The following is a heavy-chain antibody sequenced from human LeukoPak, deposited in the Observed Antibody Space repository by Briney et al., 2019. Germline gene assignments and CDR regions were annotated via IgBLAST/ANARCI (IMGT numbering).Heavy chain of an antibody. V-gene: IGHV4-34*01. D-gene: IGHD2-2*01. CDR3: ARVLGYCSSTSCPDY. J-gene: IGHJ4*02. CDR2: INHSGST. Sequence: SETLSLTCAVYGGSFSGYYWSWIRQPPGEGLEWIGEINHSGSTNYNPSLKSRVTISVDTSKNQFSLKLSSVTAADTAVYYCARVLGYCSSTSCPDYWGQGTLVTVSS. CDR1: GGSFSGYY.